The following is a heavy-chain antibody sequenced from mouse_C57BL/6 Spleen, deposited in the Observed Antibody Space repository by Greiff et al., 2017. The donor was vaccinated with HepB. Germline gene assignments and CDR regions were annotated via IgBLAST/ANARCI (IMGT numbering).Heavy chain of an antibody. D-gene: IGHD1-1*01. J-gene: IGHJ1*03. CDR2: ISSGSSTI. V-gene: IGHV5-17*01. Sequence: EVQRVESGGGLVKPGGSLKLSCAASGFTFSDYGMHWVRQAPEKGLEWVAYISSGSSTINYADTVKGRSTISRDNAKNTLFLQLTSLRSEDTALYYCGRRGSGSSPYWYFGVWGTGTTVTVSS. CDR1: GFTFSDYG. CDR3: GRRGSGSSPYWYFGV.